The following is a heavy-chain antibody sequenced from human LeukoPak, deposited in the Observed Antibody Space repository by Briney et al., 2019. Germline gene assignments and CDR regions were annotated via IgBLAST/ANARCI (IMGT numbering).Heavy chain of an antibody. J-gene: IGHJ4*02. CDR1: GFTFDDYA. D-gene: IGHD1-1*01. Sequence: PGGSLRLSCAASGFTFDDYAMHWVRQAPGKGLEWVSLISWDGGSTYYADSVKGQFTISRDNSKNSLYLQMNSLRAEDTALYYCAKNGPGNWNDEDYFDYWGQGTLVTVSS. CDR3: AKNGPGNWNDEDYFDY. V-gene: IGHV3-43D*03. CDR2: ISWDGGST.